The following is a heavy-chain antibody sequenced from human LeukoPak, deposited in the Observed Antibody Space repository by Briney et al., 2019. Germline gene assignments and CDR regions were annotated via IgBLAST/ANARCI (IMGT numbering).Heavy chain of an antibody. D-gene: IGHD3-9*01. Sequence: GASVKVSCKASGYTFTSYDINWVRQATGQGLEWMGWMNPNSGNTGYAQKFQGRVTITRNTSISTAYMELSSLRSEDTAVYYCARGPLGFIYCYYMDVWGKGTTVTVSS. CDR2: MNPNSGNT. V-gene: IGHV1-8*03. J-gene: IGHJ6*03. CDR1: GYTFTSYD. CDR3: ARGPLGFIYCYYMDV.